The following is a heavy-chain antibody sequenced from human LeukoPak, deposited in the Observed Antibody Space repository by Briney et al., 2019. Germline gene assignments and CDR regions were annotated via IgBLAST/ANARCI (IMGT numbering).Heavy chain of an antibody. Sequence: SDTLSLTCAVYGGSFSGYYWSWIRQPPGKGLEWTGEINHSGSTNYNPSLKSRVTISVDTSKNQFSLKLSSVTAADTAVYYCARALSSSWYKNWFDPWGQGTLVTVSS. V-gene: IGHV4-34*01. CDR1: GGSFSGYY. J-gene: IGHJ5*02. CDR2: INHSGST. CDR3: ARALSSSWYKNWFDP. D-gene: IGHD6-13*01.